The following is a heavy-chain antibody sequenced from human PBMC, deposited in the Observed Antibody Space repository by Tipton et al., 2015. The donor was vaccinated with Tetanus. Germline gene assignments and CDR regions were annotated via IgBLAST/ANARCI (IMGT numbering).Heavy chain of an antibody. J-gene: IGHJ6*02. CDR1: GYTFTSYG. V-gene: IGHV1-18*01. Sequence: QSGAEVKKPGASVKVSCKASGYTFTSYGISWVRQAPGQGLEWMGWISAYNGNTNYAQKLQGRVTMTTDTSTSTAYIELRSLRSDDTAVYYCARDGGEAVAGTAYYYGMDVWGQGTTVTVSS. CDR3: ARDGGEAVAGTAYYYGMDV. CDR2: ISAYNGNT. D-gene: IGHD6-19*01.